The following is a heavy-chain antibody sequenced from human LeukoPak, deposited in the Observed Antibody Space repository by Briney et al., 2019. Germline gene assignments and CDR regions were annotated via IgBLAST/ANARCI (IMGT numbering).Heavy chain of an antibody. CDR2: VYYTGNA. J-gene: IGHJ3*02. V-gene: IGHV4-39*02. Sequence: SETLSLTCAVSGDSISNHIYYWDWIRQTPGKGLEWIGAVYYTGNAYYNPSLKSRVTISVDTSDNCFSLHLSSVNAADTAIYYCARLRALSGHRGAFDIWGQGTLVTVSS. CDR3: ARLRALSGHRGAFDI. D-gene: IGHD5/OR15-5a*01. CDR1: GDSISNHIYY.